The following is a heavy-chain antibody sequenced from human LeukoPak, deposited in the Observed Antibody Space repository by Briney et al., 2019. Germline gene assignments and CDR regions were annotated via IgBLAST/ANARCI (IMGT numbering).Heavy chain of an antibody. CDR3: ARGAYYDFWSGYYYYYGMDV. Sequence: GGSLRLSCAASGFTFSSYWMHWVRQAPGKGLVWVSRINSDRSSTSYADSVKGRFTISRDNAKNTLYLQMNSLRAEDTAVYYCARGAYYDFWSGYYYYYGMDVWGQGTTVTVSS. J-gene: IGHJ6*02. D-gene: IGHD3-3*01. CDR1: GFTFSSYW. V-gene: IGHV3-74*01. CDR2: INSDRSST.